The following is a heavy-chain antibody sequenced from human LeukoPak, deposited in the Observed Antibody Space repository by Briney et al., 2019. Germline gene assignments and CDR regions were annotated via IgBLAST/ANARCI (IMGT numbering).Heavy chain of an antibody. Sequence: GGSLRLSCAASGLTGSHNYVSWVRQAPGKGLEWVSAIHTSGDTCYADSVKGRFTISRDTSRNTLYLQINSLRVEDTAVYYCIVFGDSNHWGQGTLVTVSS. D-gene: IGHD4-17*01. CDR2: IHTSGDT. CDR3: IVFGDSNH. J-gene: IGHJ5*02. V-gene: IGHV3-53*01. CDR1: GLTGSHNY.